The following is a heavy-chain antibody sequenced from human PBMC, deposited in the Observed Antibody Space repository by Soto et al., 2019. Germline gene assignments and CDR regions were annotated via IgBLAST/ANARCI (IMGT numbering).Heavy chain of an antibody. J-gene: IGHJ4*02. V-gene: IGHV3-23*01. D-gene: IGHD2-2*01. CDR2: ISDSGVST. CDR1: GFTFSNYA. CDR3: AKGTSFGY. Sequence: EVQLLESGGGLVQPGGSLRLSCAASGFTFSNYAMSWVRQAPGKVLEWVSSISDSGVSTYYADSVKGRFTISRDNSKNTLFLQMNSLRAEDTAVYYCAKGTSFGYWGQGTLVTVSS.